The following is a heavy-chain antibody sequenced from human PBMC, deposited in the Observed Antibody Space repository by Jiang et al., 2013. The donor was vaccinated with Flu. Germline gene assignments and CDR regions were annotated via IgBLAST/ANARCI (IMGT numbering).Heavy chain of an antibody. Sequence: NYAQKFQGRVTITADESTSTAYMELSSLRSEDTAVYYCARYYDSSGYYSAWGQGTLVTVSS. D-gene: IGHD3-22*01. V-gene: IGHV1-69*01. J-gene: IGHJ5*02. CDR3: ARYYDSSGYYSA.